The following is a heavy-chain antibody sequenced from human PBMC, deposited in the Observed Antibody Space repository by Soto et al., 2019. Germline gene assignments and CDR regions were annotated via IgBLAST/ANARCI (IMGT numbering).Heavy chain of an antibody. D-gene: IGHD3-3*01. CDR2: IKQDGSEK. CDR3: ARDLVGITIFGVSGGGMDV. J-gene: IGHJ6*02. CDR1: GFTFSSYW. V-gene: IGHV3-7*03. Sequence: PGGSLRLSCAASGFTFSSYWMSWVRQAPGKGLEWVANIKQDGSEKYYVDSVKGRFTISRDNAKNSLYLQMNSLRAEDTAVYYCARDLVGITIFGVSGGGMDVWGQGTTVTVSS.